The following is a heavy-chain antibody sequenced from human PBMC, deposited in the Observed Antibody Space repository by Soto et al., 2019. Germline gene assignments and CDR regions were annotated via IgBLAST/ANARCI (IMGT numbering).Heavy chain of an antibody. V-gene: IGHV4-59*01. CDR3: ARGWYYDFWSGYYTGSVLAFDY. CDR1: GGSISSYY. D-gene: IGHD3-3*01. Sequence: SETLSLTCTVSGGSISSYYWSWIRQPPGKGLEWIGYIYYSGSTNYNPSLKSRVTISVDTAKNQFPLKMSCVTDADTAVYYCARGWYYDFWSGYYTGSVLAFDYWGQGTL. CDR2: IYYSGST. J-gene: IGHJ4*02.